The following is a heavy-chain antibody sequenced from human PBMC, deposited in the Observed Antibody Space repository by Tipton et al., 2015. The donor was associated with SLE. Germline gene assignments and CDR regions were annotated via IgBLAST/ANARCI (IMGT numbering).Heavy chain of an antibody. D-gene: IGHD4-11*01. CDR1: GQSINGNDYL. CDR2: IYDTGSS. Sequence: TLSLTCTVSGQSINGNDYLWTWIRQLTGKGLEWIGYIYDTGSSSYNPSLKSRLTMSVDTSKNQFSLKLSSVTAADTAVYYCARCDYSHWGDYWGQGILVTVSS. CDR3: ARCDYSHWGDY. V-gene: IGHV4-31*03. J-gene: IGHJ4*02.